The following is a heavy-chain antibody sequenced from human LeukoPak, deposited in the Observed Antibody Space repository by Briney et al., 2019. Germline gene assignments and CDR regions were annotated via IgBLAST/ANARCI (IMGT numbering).Heavy chain of an antibody. CDR3: ARGGPSELDP. Sequence: PSETLSLTCAVYGGSFTGYYWNWIRQPPGRGLEWIGKVSRSGNTSYNPSLKSRVTISVDTSKNQFSLKLSSVTAADTAVYYCARGGPSELDPWGQGTLATVSS. CDR1: GGSFTGYY. J-gene: IGHJ5*02. V-gene: IGHV4-34*01. CDR2: VSRSGNT. D-gene: IGHD1-14*01.